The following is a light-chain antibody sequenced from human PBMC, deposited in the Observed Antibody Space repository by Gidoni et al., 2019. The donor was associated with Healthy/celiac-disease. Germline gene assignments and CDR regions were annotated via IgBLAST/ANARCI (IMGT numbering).Light chain of an antibody. CDR1: QSVSSSY. J-gene: IGKJ4*01. Sequence: EIVLTQSPGTLSLSPGERATLSCRASQSVSSSYLAWYQQKPGQAPRLLIYGASSRATGIPNRFSGSGSGTDFTLTISRLGPEGFAVYYCQQYGSSPLTFGGGTKVEIK. V-gene: IGKV3-20*01. CDR3: QQYGSSPLT. CDR2: GAS.